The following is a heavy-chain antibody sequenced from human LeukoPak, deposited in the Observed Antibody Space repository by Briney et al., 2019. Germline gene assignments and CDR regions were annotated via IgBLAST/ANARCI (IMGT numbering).Heavy chain of an antibody. CDR1: GVSVSSNSAA. D-gene: IGHD6-19*01. J-gene: IGHJ4*02. CDR3: ARYGSAWYVDS. CDR2: TYYRSQWYS. V-gene: IGHV6-1*01. Sequence: SQTLSLTCALSGVSVSSNSAACVWIRQSPSGGLEWLGRTYYRSQWYSDYGISVRGRITINPDTSNNHFYLQLNSAPPEDTAVSYCARYGSAWYVDSWGQGTLVTVFS.